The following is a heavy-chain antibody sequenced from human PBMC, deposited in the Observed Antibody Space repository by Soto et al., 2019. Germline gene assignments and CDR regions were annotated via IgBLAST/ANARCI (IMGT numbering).Heavy chain of an antibody. Sequence: ARWWACQEKKKGLEWMGGIIPIFGTANYAQKFQGRVTITADESTSTAYMELSSLRSEDTAVYYCARSYSNYLYNYYSYGMDVWGQGTTVSVSS. CDR3: ARSYSNYLYNYYSYGMDV. V-gene: IGHV1-69*01. CDR2: IIPIFGTA. D-gene: IGHD4-4*01. J-gene: IGHJ6*02. CDR1: A.